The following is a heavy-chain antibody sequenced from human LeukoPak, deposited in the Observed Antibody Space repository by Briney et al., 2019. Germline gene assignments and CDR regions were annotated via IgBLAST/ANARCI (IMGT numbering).Heavy chain of an antibody. CDR3: ARESRGYYGSGSLYYGMDV. CDR1: GYTFTSYY. V-gene: IGHV1-46*01. Sequence: ASVKVSCKASGYTFTSYYMHWVRQAPGQGLEWMGIINPSGGSTSYAQKFQGRVTITRDTSASTAYMELSSLRSEDTAVYYCARESRGYYGSGSLYYGMDVWGQGTTVTVSS. J-gene: IGHJ6*02. CDR2: INPSGGST. D-gene: IGHD3-10*01.